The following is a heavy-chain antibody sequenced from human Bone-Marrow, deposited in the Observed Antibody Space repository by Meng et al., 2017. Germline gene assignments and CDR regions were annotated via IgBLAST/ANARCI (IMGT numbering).Heavy chain of an antibody. J-gene: IGHJ4*02. Sequence: VQLQQGGAGLLKPSETLSLTCAVYGGSFSGYYWSWIRQPPGKGLEWIGEINHSGSTNYNPSLKSRVTISVDTSKNQFSLKLSSVTAADTAVYYCARAYYGSGSYYQNWGQGTLVTVSS. D-gene: IGHD3-10*01. CDR3: ARAYYGSGSYYQN. CDR2: INHSGST. V-gene: IGHV4-34*01. CDR1: GGSFSGYY.